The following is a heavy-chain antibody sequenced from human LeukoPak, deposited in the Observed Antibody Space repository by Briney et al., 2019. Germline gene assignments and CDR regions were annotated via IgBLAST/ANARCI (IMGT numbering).Heavy chain of an antibody. CDR2: ISGSGDST. CDR1: GFTFSSFA. CDR3: AKCRSLSPAAAINY. Sequence: GGSLRLSCAASGFTFSSFALSWVRQAPGKGLEWVSSISGSGDSTYYMESVKGRFTISRDNSENTLYLRMNSLRADDTAVYYCAKCRSLSPAAAINYWGQGTLVTVSS. D-gene: IGHD2-2*01. V-gene: IGHV3-23*01. J-gene: IGHJ4*02.